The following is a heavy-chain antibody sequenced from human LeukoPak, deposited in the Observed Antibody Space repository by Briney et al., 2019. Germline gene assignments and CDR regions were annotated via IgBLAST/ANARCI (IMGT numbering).Heavy chain of an antibody. CDR2: IIPILGIA. Sequence: SVKVSCKASGGTFSSYAISWVRQAPGQGLEWMGRIIPILGIANYAQKFQGRVTITADKSTSTAYMELSSLRSEDTAVYYCARDYYDSSGYYYTEEYYYYGMDVWGQGTTVTVSS. D-gene: IGHD3-22*01. CDR3: ARDYYDSSGYYYTEEYYYYGMDV. J-gene: IGHJ6*02. V-gene: IGHV1-69*04. CDR1: GGTFSSYA.